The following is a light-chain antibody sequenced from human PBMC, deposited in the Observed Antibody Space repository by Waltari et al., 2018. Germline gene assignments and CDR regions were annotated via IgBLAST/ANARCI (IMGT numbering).Light chain of an antibody. J-gene: IGKJ2*01. CDR2: WVF. CDR1: QSLVPVDGNTY. CDR3: MQGTRWPYT. Sequence: VMIQSPVSLSVTLGQAASISCKSSQSLVPVDGNTYLNWFHQRPGQSPRRLIYWVFNRDSGVPDIFSGSGSGTDFTLRISRVEAEDVGVYYCMQGTRWPYTFGQGTQLDIK. V-gene: IGKV2-30*02.